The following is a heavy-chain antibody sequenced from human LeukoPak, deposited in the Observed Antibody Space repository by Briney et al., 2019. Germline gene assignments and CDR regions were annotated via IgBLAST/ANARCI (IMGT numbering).Heavy chain of an antibody. D-gene: IGHD2-15*01. CDR2: ISHDGSNI. V-gene: IGHV3-30*18. CDR3: AKDPYRVVVATGNYLDP. Sequence: PGGSLRLSCAASGFAFSYYGMHWVRHAPGKGLEWVAVISHDGSNIHYGDSVKGRFTISRDNSKNTVYLQMNSPRAEDTAIYYCAKDPYRVVVATGNYLDPWGQGTLVTVSS. CDR1: GFAFSYYG. J-gene: IGHJ5*02.